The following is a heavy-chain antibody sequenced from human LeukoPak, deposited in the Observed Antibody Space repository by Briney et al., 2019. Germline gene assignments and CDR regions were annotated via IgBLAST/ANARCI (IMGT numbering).Heavy chain of an antibody. V-gene: IGHV4-4*07. J-gene: IGHJ5*02. CDR3: ARDRDSSWSYNWFDP. CDR2: IYTSGST. CDR1: GGSISSYY. Sequence: PSETLSLTCTVSGGSISSYYWSWIRQPAGKGLEWIGRIYTSGSTNYNPSLKSRVTMSVDTSKNQFSLRLSSVTAADTAVYYCARDRDSSWSYNWFDPWGRGTLVTVSS. D-gene: IGHD6-13*01.